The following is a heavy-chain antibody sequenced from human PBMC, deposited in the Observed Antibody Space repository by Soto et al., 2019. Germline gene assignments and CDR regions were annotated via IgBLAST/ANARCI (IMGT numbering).Heavy chain of an antibody. D-gene: IGHD2-15*01. J-gene: IGHJ6*02. CDR2: IYPGDSDT. CDR3: ARRRCSGGSCYPNYYYYGMDV. CDR1: GYSFTSYW. V-gene: IGHV5-51*01. Sequence: GESLKISCKGSGYSFTSYWIGWVRQMPGKGLEWMGIIYPGDSDTRYSPSFQGQVTISADKSISTAYLQWSSLKASDTAMYYCARRRCSGGSCYPNYYYYGMDVWGQGTTVTVSS.